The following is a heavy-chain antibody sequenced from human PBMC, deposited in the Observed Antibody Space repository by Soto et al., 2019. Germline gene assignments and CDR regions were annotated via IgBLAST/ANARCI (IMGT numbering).Heavy chain of an antibody. CDR1: GGSSGSRSYY. CDR2: IYYSGST. D-gene: IGHD1-1*01. Sequence: WTVAGGSSGSRSYYWSWIRQPPGKGLEWIGSIYYSGSTYYNPSLKSRVTISVDTSKNQFSLKLSSVTAADTAVYYCARPVRVYNSIDNWGQGTLVTGSS. CDR3: ARPVRVYNSIDN. J-gene: IGHJ4*02. V-gene: IGHV4-39*01.